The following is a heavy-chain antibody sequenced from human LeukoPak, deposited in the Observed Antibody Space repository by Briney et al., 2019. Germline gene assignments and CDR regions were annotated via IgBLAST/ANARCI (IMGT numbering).Heavy chain of an antibody. V-gene: IGHV1-18*01. J-gene: IGHJ4*02. CDR3: ARDSSGWDGFDY. D-gene: IGHD6-19*01. Sequence: ASVKVSCKASGYTFTNYGITWVRQAPGQGLEWMGWISAYNGDTNYAQKVQGRVTMTTDTSTSTAYMELRSLRSDDTAVYYCARDSSGWDGFDYWGQGTLVTASS. CDR1: GYTFTNYG. CDR2: ISAYNGDT.